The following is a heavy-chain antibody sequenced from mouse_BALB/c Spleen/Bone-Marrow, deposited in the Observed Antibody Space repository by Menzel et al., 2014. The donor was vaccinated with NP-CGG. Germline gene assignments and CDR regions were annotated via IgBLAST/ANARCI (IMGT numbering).Heavy chain of an antibody. CDR2: ISSGDGST. Sequence: EVQLVESGGGLVKPGGSLKLSCAASGSAFSSYDMSWVRQTPEKRLEWVAYISSGDGSTYYPDTVKGRFTISRDNAKNTLYLQMSSLKSEDTAMYYCAREVLRDYFDYWGQGTTLTVSS. CDR3: AREVLRDYFDY. D-gene: IGHD1-1*01. CDR1: GSAFSSYD. J-gene: IGHJ2*01. V-gene: IGHV5-12-1*01.